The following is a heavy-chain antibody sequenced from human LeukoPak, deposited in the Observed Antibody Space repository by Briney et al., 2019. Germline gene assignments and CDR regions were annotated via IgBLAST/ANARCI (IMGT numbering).Heavy chain of an antibody. J-gene: IGHJ4*02. CDR2: INHSGST. V-gene: IGHV4-34*01. CDR3: ARGTMIVVVPTFDY. CDR1: GGSFSGYY. Sequence: SETLSLTCAVYGGSFSGYYWSWIRQPPRKGLEWIGEINHSGSTNYNPSLKSRVTISVDTSKNQFSLELSSVTAADTAVYYCARGTMIVVVPTFDYWGQGTLVTVSS. D-gene: IGHD3-22*01.